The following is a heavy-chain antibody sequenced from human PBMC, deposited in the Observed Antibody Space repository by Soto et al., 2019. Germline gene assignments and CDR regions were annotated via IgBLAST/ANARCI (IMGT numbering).Heavy chain of an antibody. J-gene: IGHJ6*02. V-gene: IGHV1-69*01. D-gene: IGHD3-10*01. CDR3: AVNYYGSVSNYYYGMDV. Sequence: QVQLVQSGAEVKKPGSSVKVSCKASGGTFSSYAISWVRQAPGQGLEWMGGIIPIFGTANYEQKFQGRVTITADESTSTAYMELSSLRSEDTAVYYCAVNYYGSVSNYYYGMDVWGQWTTVTVSS. CDR2: IIPIFGTA. CDR1: GGTFSSYA.